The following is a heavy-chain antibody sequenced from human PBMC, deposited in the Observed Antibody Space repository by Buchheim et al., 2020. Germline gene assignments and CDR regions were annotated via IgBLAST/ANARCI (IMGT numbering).Heavy chain of an antibody. V-gene: IGHV3-48*04. D-gene: IGHD2-15*01. CDR2: INGSSSTI. CDR1: GFTFSRYC. J-gene: IGHJ4*02. Sequence: EVQLVESGGGLVQPGGSLTLSCTASGFTFSRYCMSWVRQAPGKGLEWIAYINGSSSTIYYADSVKGRFTTSRDNGKSLLYLQMNSLTAEDTGVYYCARRVASGVSRYDYWGQGAL. CDR3: ARRVASGVSRYDY.